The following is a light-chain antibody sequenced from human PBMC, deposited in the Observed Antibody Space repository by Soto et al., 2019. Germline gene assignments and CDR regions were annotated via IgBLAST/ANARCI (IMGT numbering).Light chain of an antibody. CDR2: GAA. Sequence: EIVMTQSPATLSVSPGERATLSCRASESTNNYLAWYQQKPGQAPRLLIYGAATRATGIASRFSGSGSGTEFTLTISSLQSEDFAVYYCQQYNIWPLTFGGGTKVDIK. J-gene: IGKJ4*01. V-gene: IGKV3-15*01. CDR1: ESTNNY. CDR3: QQYNIWPLT.